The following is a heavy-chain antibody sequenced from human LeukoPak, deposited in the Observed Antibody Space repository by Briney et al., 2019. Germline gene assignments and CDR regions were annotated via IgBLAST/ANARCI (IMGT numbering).Heavy chain of an antibody. Sequence: GGSLRLSCAASGFTFSSYAMSWVRQAPGKGLEWVANIKQDGSEKYYVDSVKGRFTISRDNAKNSLYLQMNSLRAEDTAVYYCAELGITVIGGVWGKGTTVTISS. D-gene: IGHD3-10*02. CDR1: GFTFSSYA. V-gene: IGHV3-7*01. CDR2: IKQDGSEK. J-gene: IGHJ6*04. CDR3: AELGITVIGGV.